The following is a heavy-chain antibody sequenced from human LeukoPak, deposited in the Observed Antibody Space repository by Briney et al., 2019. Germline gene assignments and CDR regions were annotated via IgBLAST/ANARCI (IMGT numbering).Heavy chain of an antibody. J-gene: IGHJ6*02. D-gene: IGHD6-19*01. Sequence: PSETLSLTCAVSGGSISSSNWWSWVRQPPGQGLEWIGEIYHSGSTNYNPSLKSRVTISVDTSKNQFSLKLSSVTAADTAVYYCARSEPYSSGWYSYYYYGMDVWGQGTTVTVSS. CDR2: IYHSGST. V-gene: IGHV4-4*02. CDR3: ARSEPYSSGWYSYYYYGMDV. CDR1: GGSISSSNW.